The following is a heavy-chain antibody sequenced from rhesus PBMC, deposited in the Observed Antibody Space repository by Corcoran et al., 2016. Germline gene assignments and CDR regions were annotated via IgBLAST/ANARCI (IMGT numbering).Heavy chain of an antibody. J-gene: IGHJ4*01. Sequence: QVQLQESGPGLVKPSETLSLTCAVSGRSISDSYYWRCIRQPPGKGLEWIGYIYGSGGSTYYNPALKSRVTISTDTSKNQFSRKLSSVTAADTAVYYCARGRLDWLLLGFGGQGVLVTVSS. D-gene: IGHD3-3*01. CDR1: GRSISDSYY. CDR2: IYGSGGST. CDR3: ARGRLDWLLLGF. V-gene: IGHV4-106*01.